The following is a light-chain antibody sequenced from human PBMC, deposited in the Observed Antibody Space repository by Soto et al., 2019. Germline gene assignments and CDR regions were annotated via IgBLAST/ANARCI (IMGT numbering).Light chain of an antibody. Sequence: EIVLTQSPSTLSWSPGERATLSCRASQSVSSYLAGYQQKPGQAPRLLIYDASNRATGIPARFSGSGSGTDFTLTCSSLEPEDFAVYYCQQRSNWPPIVSFGPGTKVDI. CDR1: QSVSSY. CDR2: DAS. J-gene: IGKJ3*01. V-gene: IGKV3-11*01. CDR3: QQRSNWPPIVS.